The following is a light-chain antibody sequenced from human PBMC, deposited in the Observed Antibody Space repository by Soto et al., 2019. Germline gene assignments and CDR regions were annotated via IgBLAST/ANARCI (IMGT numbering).Light chain of an antibody. CDR1: QSVSGSY. CDR2: DAS. Sequence: ETVLTQSPGTLSLSPGERATLSCRASQSVSGSYLAWYQQKPGQAPRLLIYDASNRATGIPARFSGSGSGTDFTLTISSLEPEDFAVYYCQQRSNWPPYTFGQGTKLEIK. J-gene: IGKJ2*01. V-gene: IGKV3-11*01. CDR3: QQRSNWPPYT.